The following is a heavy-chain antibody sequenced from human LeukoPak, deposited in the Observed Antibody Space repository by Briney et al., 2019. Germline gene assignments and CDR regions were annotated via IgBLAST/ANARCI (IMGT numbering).Heavy chain of an antibody. CDR1: GYTFTAYY. CDR3: ASGVGSSWLDP. V-gene: IGHV1-2*02. J-gene: IGHJ5*02. Sequence: GASVKVSCKASGYTFTAYYIHWVRQAPGQGLEWMGWMDPVSGGTNYAQRFQGRVTMTRDSSISTAYMQLSSLRSDDTADTAVYYCASGVGSSWLDPWGQGTLVTVSS. D-gene: IGHD2-15*01. CDR2: MDPVSGGT.